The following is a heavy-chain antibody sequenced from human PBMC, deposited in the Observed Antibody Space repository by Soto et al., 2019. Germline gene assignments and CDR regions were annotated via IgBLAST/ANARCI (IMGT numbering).Heavy chain of an antibody. CDR1: GGSFSGYY. V-gene: IGHV4-34*01. Sequence: QVQLQQWGAGLLKPSETLSLTCAVYGGSFSGYYWSWIRQPPGKGLEWIGEINHSGCNNYNTSLRRRVTISVDTSKNQFSLKLSSVTAADTAVYYCARGYNWNDGGYFDYWGQGTLVTVSS. CDR3: ARGYNWNDGGYFDY. D-gene: IGHD1-1*01. J-gene: IGHJ4*02. CDR2: INHSGCN.